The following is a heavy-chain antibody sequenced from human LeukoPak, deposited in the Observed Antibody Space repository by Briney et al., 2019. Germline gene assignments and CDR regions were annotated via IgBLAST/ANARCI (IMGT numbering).Heavy chain of an antibody. J-gene: IGHJ4*02. D-gene: IGHD3-3*01. CDR3: AKWPGLLEWPPEGY. CDR2: ISGSGGST. Sequence: GGSLRLSCAASGFTFSSYAMSWVRQAPGKGLEWVSAISGSGGSTYYADSVKGWFTISRDNSKNTLYLQMNSLRAEDTAVYYCAKWPGLLEWPPEGYWGQGTLVTVSS. CDR1: GFTFSSYA. V-gene: IGHV3-23*01.